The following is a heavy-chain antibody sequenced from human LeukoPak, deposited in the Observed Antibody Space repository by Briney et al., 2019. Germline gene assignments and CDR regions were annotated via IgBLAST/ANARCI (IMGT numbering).Heavy chain of an antibody. CDR1: CGSISSYY. J-gene: IGHJ4*02. CDR3: ARLQTVDTAMVINYFDY. Sequence: SETLSLTCTVSCGSISSYYWSWIRQPPGKGLEWIGYIYYSGSTNYNPSLKSRVTISVDTSKNQFSLKLSSVTAADTAVYYCARLQTVDTAMVINYFDYWGQGTLVTVSS. V-gene: IGHV4-59*01. D-gene: IGHD5-18*01. CDR2: IYYSGST.